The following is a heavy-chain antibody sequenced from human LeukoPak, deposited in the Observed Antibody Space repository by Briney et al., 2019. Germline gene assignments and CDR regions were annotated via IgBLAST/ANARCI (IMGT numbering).Heavy chain of an antibody. V-gene: IGHV3-11*04. CDR1: GFTFSDYY. D-gene: IGHD6-19*01. CDR2: ISSRGSST. CDR3: ATSSLAVAGQDLFDF. J-gene: IGHJ4*02. Sequence: GGSLRLSCAASGFTFSDYYVTWIRQAPGKGLEWISYISSRGSSTYYAASVKGRFTISRDNAKNSLYLQMNSLRAEDTAVYYCATSSLAVAGQDLFDFWGQGTLVTVSS.